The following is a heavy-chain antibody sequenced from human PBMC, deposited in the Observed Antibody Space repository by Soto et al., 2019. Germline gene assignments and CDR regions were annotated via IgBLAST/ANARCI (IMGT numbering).Heavy chain of an antibody. CDR1: GGSISSNGHY. D-gene: IGHD2-15*01. Sequence: SETLSLTCTVSGGSISSNGHYWSWIRQHPGKGLEWIGYIYYSGNTYYNPSLKSRVTISLDTSKKQFSLKLSSVTAADTAVYYCESDNRWSDQYYGMDVWGQGTTVTVSS. V-gene: IGHV4-31*03. CDR3: ESDNRWSDQYYGMDV. CDR2: IYYSGNT. J-gene: IGHJ6*02.